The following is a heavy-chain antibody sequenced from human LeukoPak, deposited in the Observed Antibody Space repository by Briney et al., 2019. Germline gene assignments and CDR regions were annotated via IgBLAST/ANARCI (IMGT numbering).Heavy chain of an antibody. CDR1: GFTFSSYW. CDR2: IKQDGSEK. D-gene: IGHD3-3*01. J-gene: IGHJ6*03. V-gene: IGHV3-7*01. Sequence: PGGSLRLSCAASGFTFSSYWMSWVRQAPGKGLEWVANIKQDGSEKYYVDSVKGRFTISRDNAKNSLYLQMNSLRAEDTAVYYCARDQTGRYYDFRSGYRYYYYMDVWGKGTTVTVSS. CDR3: ARDQTGRYYDFRSGYRYYYYMDV.